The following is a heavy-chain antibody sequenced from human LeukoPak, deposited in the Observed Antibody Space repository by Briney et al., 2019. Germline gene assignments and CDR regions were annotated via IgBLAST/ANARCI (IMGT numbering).Heavy chain of an antibody. D-gene: IGHD1-1*01. Sequence: GRSLRLSCAASGFTFDDYAMHWVRQAPGKGLEWVSGISWNSGSIGYADSVKGRFTISRDNAKNSLYLQMNSLRAEDTALYYCAKGQAPNWNDGRFDYWGQGTLVTVSS. J-gene: IGHJ4*02. CDR2: ISWNSGSI. CDR1: GFTFDDYA. V-gene: IGHV3-9*01. CDR3: AKGQAPNWNDGRFDY.